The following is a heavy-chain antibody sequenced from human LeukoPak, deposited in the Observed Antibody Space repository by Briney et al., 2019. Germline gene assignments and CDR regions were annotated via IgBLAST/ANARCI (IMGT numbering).Heavy chain of an antibody. Sequence: GSLRLSCAASGFTFSSYWMHWVRQAPGKGLVWVPRIKSDGSNTNYADSVKGRFTISRDNAKNTLHLQMNSLRVEDTAVYYCAKAQVVSSPSEYFQHWGQGALVTVSS. CDR3: AKAQVVSSPSEYFQH. CDR2: IKSDGSNT. J-gene: IGHJ1*01. V-gene: IGHV3-74*01. D-gene: IGHD2-15*01. CDR1: GFTFSSYW.